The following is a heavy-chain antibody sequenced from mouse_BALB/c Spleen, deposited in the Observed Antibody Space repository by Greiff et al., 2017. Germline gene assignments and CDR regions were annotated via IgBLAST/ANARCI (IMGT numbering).Heavy chain of an antibody. J-gene: IGHJ3*01. V-gene: IGHV3-2*02. CDR1: GYSITSDYA. CDR3: ARMDYYGSSSFAY. Sequence: EVQLVESGPGLVKPSQSLSLTCTVTGYSITSDYAWNWIRQFPGNKLEWMGYISYSGSTSYNPSLKSRISITRDTSKNQFFLQLNSVTTEDTATYYCARMDYYGSSSFAYWGQGTLVTVSA. D-gene: IGHD1-1*01. CDR2: ISYSGST.